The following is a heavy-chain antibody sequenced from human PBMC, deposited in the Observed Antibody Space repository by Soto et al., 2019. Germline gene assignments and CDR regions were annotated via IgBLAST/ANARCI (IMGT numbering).Heavy chain of an antibody. CDR3: AREPLVAFDI. J-gene: IGHJ4*02. CDR1: GYPFVSYA. CDR2: INAGDGVT. Sequence: QVQLEQSGAEVKKPGASVKVSCKASGYPFVSYALHWVRQAPGQSLEWMGWINAGDGVTKYAPKFQGRVIITRDTSARPAYIQLTSLXXXDTAVYYCAREPLVAFDIWGQGPLV. D-gene: IGHD2-15*01. V-gene: IGHV1-3*01.